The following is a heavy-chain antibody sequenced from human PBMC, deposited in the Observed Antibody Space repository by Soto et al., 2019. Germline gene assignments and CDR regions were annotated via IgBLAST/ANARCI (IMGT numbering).Heavy chain of an antibody. Sequence: QVQLVESGGGVVQPGRSLRLSCAASGFTFSSYGMHWVHQAPGKGLEWVAVIWYDGSNKYYADSVKGRFTISRDNSKNTLYLQMNSLRAEDTAVYYCARGGTAMVGVYYYYYYGMDVWGQGTTVIVSS. J-gene: IGHJ6*02. CDR1: GFTFSSYG. CDR3: ARGGTAMVGVYYYYYYGMDV. D-gene: IGHD5-18*01. CDR2: IWYDGSNK. V-gene: IGHV3-33*01.